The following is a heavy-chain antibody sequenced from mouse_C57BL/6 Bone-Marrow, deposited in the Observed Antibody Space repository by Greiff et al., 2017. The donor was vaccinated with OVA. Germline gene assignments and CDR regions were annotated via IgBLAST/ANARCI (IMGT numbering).Heavy chain of an antibody. J-gene: IGHJ3*01. Sequence: EVKLVESGGGLVKPGGSLKLSCAASGFTFSSYTMSWVRQTPEKRLEWVATISGGGGNTYYPDSVKGRFTISRDNAKNTLYLQMSSLRSEDTALYYSARQGYGSKTFAYWGQGTLVTVSA. V-gene: IGHV5-9*01. D-gene: IGHD1-1*01. CDR3: ARQGYGSKTFAY. CDR1: GFTFSSYT. CDR2: ISGGGGNT.